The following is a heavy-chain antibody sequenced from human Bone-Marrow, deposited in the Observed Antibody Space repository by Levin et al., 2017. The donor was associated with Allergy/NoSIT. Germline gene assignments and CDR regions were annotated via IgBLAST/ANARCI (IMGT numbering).Heavy chain of an antibody. CDR1: GGSISSSNW. CDR2: IYHSGST. Sequence: SETLSLTCAVSGGSISSSNWWSWVRQPPGKGLGWLGEIYHSGSTNYNPSLKSRVTISVDKSKNQFSLKLSSVTAADTAVYYCARVNDVITMVQGASTREKKFDPWGQGTLVTVSS. D-gene: IGHD3-10*01. V-gene: IGHV4-4*02. CDR3: ARVNDVITMVQGASTREKKFDP. J-gene: IGHJ5*02.